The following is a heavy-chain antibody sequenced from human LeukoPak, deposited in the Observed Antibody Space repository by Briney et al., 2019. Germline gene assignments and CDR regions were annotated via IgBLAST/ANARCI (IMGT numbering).Heavy chain of an antibody. CDR2: IGSGSSPI. Sequence: GGSLRLSCVASGFTFSTFGMNWVRQAPVKGLEWVSYIGSGSSPIYHADSVKGRFTMSRDNAKNSLYLQMNSLRDEDAAVYYCARASPSGYDYWGQGTLVTVSS. J-gene: IGHJ4*02. CDR1: GFTFSTFG. V-gene: IGHV3-48*02. D-gene: IGHD3-22*01. CDR3: ARASPSGYDY.